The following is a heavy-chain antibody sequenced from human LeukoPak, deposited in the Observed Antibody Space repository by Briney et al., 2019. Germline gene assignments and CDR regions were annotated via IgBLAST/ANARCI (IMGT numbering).Heavy chain of an antibody. V-gene: IGHV3-23*01. CDR3: AKVPGRSDPFDY. Sequence: GGSLRLSCAASGFIFSTYAMAWVRQAPGKGLEWVSTIKGSDGSTYYADSVKGRFTISRDNSENTLYLQMNSLRGDDTAVYYCAKVPGRSDPFDYWGQGTLVTVSS. CDR1: GFIFSTYA. J-gene: IGHJ4*02. D-gene: IGHD3-10*01. CDR2: IKGSDGST.